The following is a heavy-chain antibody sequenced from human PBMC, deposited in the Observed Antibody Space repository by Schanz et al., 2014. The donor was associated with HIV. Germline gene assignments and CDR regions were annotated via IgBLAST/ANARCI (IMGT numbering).Heavy chain of an antibody. CDR1: GFVFRDFA. CDR3: TGGLYYDSIPFDP. D-gene: IGHD3-22*01. V-gene: IGHV3-23*05. Sequence: EVQLLESGGDLAQPGDSLRLSCVASGFVFRDFAMAWVRQAPGKGLEWVSAVTNSGSYVNYADSVKGRFTMSRDNSKNTLFLQMNSLRAEDTAIYYCTGGLYYDSIPFDPWGQGTLVTVSS. CDR2: VTNSGSYV. J-gene: IGHJ5*02.